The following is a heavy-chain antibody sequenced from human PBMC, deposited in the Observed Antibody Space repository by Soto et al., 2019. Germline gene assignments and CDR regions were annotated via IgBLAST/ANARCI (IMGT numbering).Heavy chain of an antibody. J-gene: IGHJ6*02. Sequence: PGGSLRLSCAACGFTFDDYTMHGVRQAPGKGLEWVSLISWDGGSTYYADSVKGRFTISRDNSKNSLYLQMNSLRTEDTALYYCAKDSYSPYYYYYGMDVWGQGTTVTVSS. CDR1: GFTFDDYT. D-gene: IGHD4-4*01. CDR3: AKDSYSPYYYYYGMDV. V-gene: IGHV3-43*01. CDR2: ISWDGGST.